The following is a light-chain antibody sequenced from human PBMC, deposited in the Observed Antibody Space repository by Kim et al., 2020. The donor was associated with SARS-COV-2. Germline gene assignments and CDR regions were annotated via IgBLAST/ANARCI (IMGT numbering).Light chain of an antibody. CDR2: DAS. Sequence: DIQMTQSPSSLSASVGDRVTITCQASQDISNHLNWYQQKPGKAPELLIYDASNLETGVPSRFSGSGSGTDFTFTISSLQPEDIATYYCQQYDNLITFGQGTRLEIK. J-gene: IGKJ5*01. CDR3: QQYDNLIT. V-gene: IGKV1-33*01. CDR1: QDISNH.